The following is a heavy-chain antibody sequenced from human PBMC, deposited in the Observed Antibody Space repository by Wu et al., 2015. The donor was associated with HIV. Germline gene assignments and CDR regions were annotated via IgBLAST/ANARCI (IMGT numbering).Heavy chain of an antibody. CDR2: TIPMFGTP. V-gene: IGHV1-69*05. CDR1: GGTFRDYA. J-gene: IGHJ5*02. D-gene: IGHD5-24*01. CDR3: ARDGPRGFNPAFKYFDP. Sequence: QVQVVQSGAVLAKPGSSVRVTCKTSGGTFRDYAVNWVRQAPGQGLEWVGGTIPMFGTPVYAQRFQGRVGTTTDNNMATVYMDLNNVTSEDTALYYCARDGPRGFNPAFKYFDPWGQGTLVTVSS.